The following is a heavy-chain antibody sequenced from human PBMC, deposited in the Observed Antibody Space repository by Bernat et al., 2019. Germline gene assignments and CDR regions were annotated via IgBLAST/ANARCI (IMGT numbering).Heavy chain of an antibody. CDR2: IYYIGST. CDR3: ARQGSSSSWGTSESFDY. V-gene: IGHV4-39*01. D-gene: IGHD6-13*01. J-gene: IGHJ4*01. CDR1: GGSISSSSYY. Sequence: QLQLQESGPGLVKPSETLSLTCTVSGGSISSSSYYWGWIRQPPGKGPGWMGIIYYIGSTYHNTSLKRRVTISVDTSKNQFSLTLSSVTAADTAVYYCARQGSSSSWGTSESFDYWGHGTLVTVSS.